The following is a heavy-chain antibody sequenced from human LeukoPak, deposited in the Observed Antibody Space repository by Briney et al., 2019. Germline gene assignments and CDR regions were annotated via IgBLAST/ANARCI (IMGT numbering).Heavy chain of an antibody. J-gene: IGHJ4*02. D-gene: IGHD1-26*01. CDR2: IKQDGSEK. V-gene: IGHV3-7*01. CDR3: ARAWLSGSSYYFDY. CDR1: GFTFSSYW. Sequence: AGGSLRLSCAASGFTFSSYWMSWVRQAPGEGLEWVANIKQDGSEKYYVDSVKGRFTISRDNAKNSLYLQMNSLRAEDTAVYYCARAWLSGSSYYFDYWGQGTLGTVSS.